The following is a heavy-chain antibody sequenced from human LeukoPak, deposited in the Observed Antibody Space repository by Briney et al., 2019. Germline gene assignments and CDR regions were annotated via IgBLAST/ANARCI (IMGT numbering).Heavy chain of an antibody. CDR3: ARHYGP. D-gene: IGHD3-16*01. Sequence: SETLSLTCAVYGGSFSGYYWSWIRQPPGKGLEWIGEINHSGSTNYNPSLKSRVTISVDTSKNQFSLKLNSVTATDAAVYYCARHYGPWGQGTLVTVSS. CDR1: GGSFSGYY. V-gene: IGHV4-34*01. CDR2: INHSGST. J-gene: IGHJ1*01.